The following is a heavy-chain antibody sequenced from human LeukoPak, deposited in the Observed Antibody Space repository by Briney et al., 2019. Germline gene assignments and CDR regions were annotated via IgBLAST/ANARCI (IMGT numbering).Heavy chain of an antibody. V-gene: IGHV3-30-3*01. J-gene: IGHJ3*02. CDR2: ISYDGSNK. CDR3: ARDRTPRMGLLMAVAGTRDTFDI. CDR1: VFTFSSYS. D-gene: IGHD6-19*01. Sequence: GGSLRLSCAASVFTFSSYSMHWVRQAPGKGLEWVAVISYDGSNKYYADSVKGRFTISRDNSKNTLYLQMNSLRAEDTAVYYCARDRTPRMGLLMAVAGTRDTFDIWGQGTMVTVSS.